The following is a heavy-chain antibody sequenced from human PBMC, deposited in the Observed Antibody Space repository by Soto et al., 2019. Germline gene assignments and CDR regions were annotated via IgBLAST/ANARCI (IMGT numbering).Heavy chain of an antibody. CDR2: INDSGST. V-gene: IGHV4-34*01. Sequence: PSETLSLTCAVEGGSFNDDYWSWIRQPPGKGLEWIGEINDSGSTKYNPSLKSRVTISVDTSKNQFSLNLSSVTAADTAVYYCARVPPRKYYRARSYYNDYFGMDIWGRGTTVIVS. J-gene: IGHJ6*02. CDR1: GGSFNDDY. CDR3: ARVPPRKYYRARSYYNDYFGMDI. D-gene: IGHD3-10*01.